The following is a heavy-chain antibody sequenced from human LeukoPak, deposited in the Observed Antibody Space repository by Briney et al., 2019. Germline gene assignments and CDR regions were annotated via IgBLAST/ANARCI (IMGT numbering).Heavy chain of an antibody. J-gene: IGHJ4*02. Sequence: SVKVSCKASGGTFSSYAISWVRQAPGQGLEWMGRIIPILGTANYAQKFQGRVTITADKSTSTAYMELSSLRSEDTAVYYCARRFKVRGEVGATDLDYWGQGTLVTVSS. D-gene: IGHD1-26*01. V-gene: IGHV1-69*04. CDR1: GGTFSSYA. CDR2: IIPILGTA. CDR3: ARRFKVRGEVGATDLDY.